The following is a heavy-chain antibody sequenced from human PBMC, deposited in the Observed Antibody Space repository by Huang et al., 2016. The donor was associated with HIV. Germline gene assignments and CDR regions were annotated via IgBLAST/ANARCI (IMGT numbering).Heavy chain of an antibody. CDR1: GFTFGSFG. CDR3: AKDLTYTFGRHFDY. V-gene: IGHV3-30*02. Sequence: QVQLVESGGGVVQPGGSLRLSCSASGFTFGSFGMHWVRQVPGKGLEWLAFIRYDGNNYYYADSGRGRFTISRDNSKDTLYLQMNRLRPDDSAVYYCAKDLTYTFGRHFDYWGRGTLVTVSS. D-gene: IGHD3-3*01. J-gene: IGHJ4*02. CDR2: IRYDGNNY.